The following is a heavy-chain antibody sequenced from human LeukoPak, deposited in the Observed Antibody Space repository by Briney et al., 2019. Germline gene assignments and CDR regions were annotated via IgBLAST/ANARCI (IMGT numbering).Heavy chain of an antibody. CDR2: ISGSGGTT. V-gene: IGHV3-23*01. J-gene: IGHJ4*02. CDR3: AKVLGRSGWQTDY. D-gene: IGHD6-19*01. CDR1: GFTFSSYA. Sequence: GGSLTLSCAASGFTFSSYAVSWVRQAPGKGLEWVSAISGSGGTTYYADSVKGRFTISRDNSKNTLYLQMDSLRAEDTAVYYCAKVLGRSGWQTDYWGQGTLVTVSS.